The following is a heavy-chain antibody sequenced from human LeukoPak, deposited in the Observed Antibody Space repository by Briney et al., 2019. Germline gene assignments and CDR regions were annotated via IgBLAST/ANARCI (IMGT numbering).Heavy chain of an antibody. Sequence: GGSLRLSCAASGFTFSSYWMSWVRQAPGKGLEWVANIKKDGSEKYYADSVKGRFTISRDNAKNSLYLQVSRLRAEDTAVYYCARAQGYFDHWGQGTQVSVPS. V-gene: IGHV3-7*01. CDR3: ARAQGYFDH. CDR1: GFTFSSYW. CDR2: IKKDGSEK. J-gene: IGHJ4*02.